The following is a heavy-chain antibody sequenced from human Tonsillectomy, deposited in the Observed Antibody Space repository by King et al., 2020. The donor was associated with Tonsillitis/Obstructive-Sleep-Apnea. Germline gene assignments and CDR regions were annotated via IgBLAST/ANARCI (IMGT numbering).Heavy chain of an antibody. J-gene: IGHJ2*01. CDR3: AISYYGDYRYWYFDL. D-gene: IGHD4-17*01. CDR1: GYSFTSYW. V-gene: IGHV5-51*01. CDR2: IYPGDSDT. Sequence: EVQLVESGAEVKKPGESLKISCQGSGYSFTSYWIGWVRQMPGKGLEWMGIIYPGDSDTRYSPSFQGQGTISADKAISTAYLQWSSLKASDTALYYCAISYYGDYRYWYFDLWGRGTLVTVSS.